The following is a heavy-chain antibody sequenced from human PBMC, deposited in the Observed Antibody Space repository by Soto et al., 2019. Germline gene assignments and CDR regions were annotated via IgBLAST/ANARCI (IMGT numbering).Heavy chain of an antibody. CDR1: GGSISSSNW. V-gene: IGHV4-4*02. CDR3: ARAGIAARRDWFDP. D-gene: IGHD6-6*01. CDR2: IYHSGST. J-gene: IGHJ5*02. Sequence: PSETLSLTCAVSGGSISSSNWWSWVRQPPGKGLEWIGEIYHSGSTNYNPSLKSRVTISVDKSKNQFSLKLSSVTAADTAVYYCARAGIAARRDWFDPWGQGTLVTVSS.